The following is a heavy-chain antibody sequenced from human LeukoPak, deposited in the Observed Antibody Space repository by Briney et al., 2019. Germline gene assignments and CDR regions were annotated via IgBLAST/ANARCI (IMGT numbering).Heavy chain of an antibody. CDR3: ARTPYGSADAFDI. V-gene: IGHV4-30-2*01. D-gene: IGHD3-10*01. CDR1: GGSISSGGYS. Sequence: PSQTLSLTCAVSGGSISSGGYSWAWIRQPPGRGLEWIGYVYNSGTTYYTPSLKSRVTISVDTSNNQFSLKLTSVTAADTAVYYCARTPYGSADAFDIWGQGTMVTVSS. J-gene: IGHJ3*02. CDR2: VYNSGTT.